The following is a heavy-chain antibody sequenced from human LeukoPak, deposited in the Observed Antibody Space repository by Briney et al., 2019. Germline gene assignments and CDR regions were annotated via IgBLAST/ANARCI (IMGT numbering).Heavy chain of an antibody. CDR1: GGSISSGGYY. J-gene: IGHJ5*02. V-gene: IGHV4-31*03. D-gene: IGHD1-26*01. CDR3: ARDGGNDLLNWFDP. Sequence: SQTLFLTCTVSGGSISSGGYYWSWIRQHPGKGLEWIGYIYYSGSTYYNPSLKSRVTISVDTSKNQFSLKLSSVTAADTAVYYCARDGGNDLLNWFDPWGQGTLVTVSS. CDR2: IYYSGST.